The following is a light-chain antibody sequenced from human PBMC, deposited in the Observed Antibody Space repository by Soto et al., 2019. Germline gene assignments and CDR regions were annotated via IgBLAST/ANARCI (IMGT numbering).Light chain of an antibody. CDR2: GAS. V-gene: IGKV3-20*01. J-gene: IGKJ1*01. CDR1: QSVSSSY. CDR3: QQYGRSPGT. Sequence: EIVLTPSPGTLSLSPGERATLSCRASQSVSSSYLAWYQQKPGQAPRLLIYGASSRATGIPDGFSGSGSGTDFTLTISRLEPEDFAVYYCQQYGRSPGTFGQGTKV.